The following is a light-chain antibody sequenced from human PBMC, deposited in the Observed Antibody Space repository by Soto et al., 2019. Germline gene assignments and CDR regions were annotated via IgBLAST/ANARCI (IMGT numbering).Light chain of an antibody. CDR3: QLWDNKNDEVV. Sequence: ALTQPPSVSLAPGKTARITCGGNNIATYSVHWYRQKPGQAPVLVISNDNDRPSGIPDRFSGSNSGHTATLTIRRVEAGDEADYYCQLWDNKNDEVVFGGGTKLTVL. J-gene: IGLJ3*02. CDR1: NIATYS. V-gene: IGLV3-21*04. CDR2: NDN.